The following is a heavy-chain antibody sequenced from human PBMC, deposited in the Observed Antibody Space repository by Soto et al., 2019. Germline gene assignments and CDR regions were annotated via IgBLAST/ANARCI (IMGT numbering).Heavy chain of an antibody. CDR2: ISPYNGHT. V-gene: IGHV1-18*01. J-gene: IGHJ6*02. D-gene: IGHD2-2*01. CDR3: ARDMTIVPATHPRLENYGMDV. Sequence: QVQLVQSAGEVKKPGASVKVSCKASGYSFTSYGISWVRRAPGQGLEWMGWISPYNGHTQFVERFQGRVTVNTDTSTKTAYMELRNLRSDDTAYYYCARDMTIVPATHPRLENYGMDVWGQGTTVIVSS. CDR1: GYSFTSYG.